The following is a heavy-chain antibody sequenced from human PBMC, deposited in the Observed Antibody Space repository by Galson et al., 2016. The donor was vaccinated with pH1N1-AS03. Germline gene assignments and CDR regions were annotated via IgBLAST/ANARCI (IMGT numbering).Heavy chain of an antibody. J-gene: IGHJ4*02. V-gene: IGHV1-18*01. D-gene: IGHD2-2*01. Sequence: SVKVSCKASGYTFSSYGISWVRQAPGQGLEWLGWISGYNGNIKYAEKVQGRVTMTTDTSTSTAYMELRNLRSDDNAVYLCPRDNEPSAMFDYWGQGTLVTVSP. CDR3: PRDNEPSAMFDY. CDR2: ISGYNGNI. CDR1: GYTFSSYG.